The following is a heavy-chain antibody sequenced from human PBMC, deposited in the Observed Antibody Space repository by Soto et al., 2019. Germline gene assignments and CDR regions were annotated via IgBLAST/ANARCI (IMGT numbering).Heavy chain of an antibody. D-gene: IGHD5-12*01. Sequence: SETLSLTCAVYVASLSYNYCNWLRQPPGKGLEWIGEINHSGNTNYNPSLRSRVTISIDTSKNQLSLNLRSDDTAVYFCARDLGGYDLYGPDTWGQGTLVTVSS. J-gene: IGHJ5*02. CDR2: INHSGNT. CDR1: VASLSYNY. CDR3: ARDLGGYDLYGPDT. V-gene: IGHV4-34*01.